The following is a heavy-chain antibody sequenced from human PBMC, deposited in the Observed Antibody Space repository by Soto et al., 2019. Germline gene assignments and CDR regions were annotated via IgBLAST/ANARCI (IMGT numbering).Heavy chain of an antibody. V-gene: IGHV3-74*01. D-gene: IGHD6-6*01. J-gene: IGHJ6*02. CDR3: ARGGTYSSSSVLTYYYYGMDV. Sequence: EVQLVESGGGLVQPGGSLRLSCAASGFTFSSYWMHWVRQAPGKGLVWVSRINSDGSSTSYADSVKGRFTISRDNAKNTLYLQMNSLRAEDTAVYYCARGGTYSSSSVLTYYYYGMDVWGQGTTVTVSS. CDR2: INSDGSST. CDR1: GFTFSSYW.